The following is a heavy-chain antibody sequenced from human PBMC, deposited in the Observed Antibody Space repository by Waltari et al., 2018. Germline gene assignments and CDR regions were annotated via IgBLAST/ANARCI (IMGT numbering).Heavy chain of an antibody. CDR2: IIPIFGTA. V-gene: IGHV1-69*05. CDR1: GGTFSSYA. J-gene: IGHJ6*03. Sequence: QVQLVQSGAEVKKPGSSVKVSCKAYGGTFSSYAISWVRQAPGQGLEWMGGIIPIFGTANYAQKFQGRVTITTDESTSTAYMELSSLRSEDTAVYYCATSGYDFSSPDYYYMDVWGKGTTVTVSS. D-gene: IGHD5-12*01. CDR3: ATSGYDFSSPDYYYMDV.